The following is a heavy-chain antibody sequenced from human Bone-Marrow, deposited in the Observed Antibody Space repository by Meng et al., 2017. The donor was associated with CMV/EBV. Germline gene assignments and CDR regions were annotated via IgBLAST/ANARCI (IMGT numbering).Heavy chain of an antibody. CDR1: GFTFSSYW. CDR3: ARDSPPEDIVVVTAAPYGMDV. V-gene: IGHV3-7*01. Sequence: GESLKISCAASGFTFSSYWMSWVRQAPGKGLEWVANIKQDGSEKYYVDSVKGRFTISRDNAKNSLYLQMNSLRAEDTAVYYCARDSPPEDIVVVTAAPYGMDVWGQGTTVTVSS. J-gene: IGHJ6*02. D-gene: IGHD2-2*01. CDR2: IKQDGSEK.